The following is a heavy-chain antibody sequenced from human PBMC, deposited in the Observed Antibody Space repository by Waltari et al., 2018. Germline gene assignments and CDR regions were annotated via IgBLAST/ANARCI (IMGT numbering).Heavy chain of an antibody. CDR2: IYTSGST. V-gene: IGHV4-61*02. CDR1: GGSLSSGSYY. Sequence: QVQLQESGPGLVKPSQTLSLPCTVSGGSLSSGSYYWSWIRQPAGKGLEWIGRIYTSGSTNYNPSLKSRVTISVDTSKNQFSLKLSSVTAADTAVYYCARSHSGNYRNFDYWGQGTLVTVSS. J-gene: IGHJ4*02. D-gene: IGHD1-26*01. CDR3: ARSHSGNYRNFDY.